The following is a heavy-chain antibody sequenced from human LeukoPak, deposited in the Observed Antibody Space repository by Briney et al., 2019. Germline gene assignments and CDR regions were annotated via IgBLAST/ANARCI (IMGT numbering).Heavy chain of an antibody. CDR2: ISYDGTNK. V-gene: IGHV3-30*18. Sequence: GGSLRLSCAASGFTFSSYGIHWVRQAPGKGLEWVALISYDGTNKYYTDSVKGRFTISRDNSKNTLYLQMNSLRAEDTAVYYCAKEEGSGSYSLHYYYYYYMDVWGKGTTVTISS. CDR1: GFTFSSYG. CDR3: AKEEGSGSYSLHYYYYYYMDV. J-gene: IGHJ6*03. D-gene: IGHD3-10*01.